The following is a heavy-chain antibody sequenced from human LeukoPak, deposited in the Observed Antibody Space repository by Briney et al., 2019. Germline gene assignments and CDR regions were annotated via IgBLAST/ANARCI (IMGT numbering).Heavy chain of an antibody. V-gene: IGHV4-30-4*01. D-gene: IGHD6-19*01. Sequence: SQTLSLTCTVSGFSISSGDYYWSWIGQPPGKVLEWIGYIYYSGSTYYNPSLNSRVTISVDTTKNQFSLKLSSVTAADTAVYYCAREYLAVAGNWYFDLWGRGTLVTVSS. CDR2: IYYSGST. J-gene: IGHJ2*01. CDR1: GFSISSGDYY. CDR3: AREYLAVAGNWYFDL.